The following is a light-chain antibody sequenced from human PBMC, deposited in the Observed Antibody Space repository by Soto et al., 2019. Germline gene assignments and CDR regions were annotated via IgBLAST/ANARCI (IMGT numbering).Light chain of an antibody. J-gene: IGKJ4*01. Sequence: EIVLTQSPGTLSLSPGERATLSCRASQSVSSSYLAWYQQKPGQAPRLLIYGASSRATGIPDRFSGSGSGTDFTLTISRLEPEDFAVYYCQQYGSPPGPTFGGGTKVEIK. CDR3: QQYGSPPGPT. CDR1: QSVSSSY. V-gene: IGKV3-20*01. CDR2: GAS.